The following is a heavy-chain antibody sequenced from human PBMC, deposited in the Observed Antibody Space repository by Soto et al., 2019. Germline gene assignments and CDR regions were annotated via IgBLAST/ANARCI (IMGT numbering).Heavy chain of an antibody. CDR1: GASISSSPYA. CDR2: IDYGGTI. J-gene: IGHJ4*02. D-gene: IGHD3-3*01. Sequence: QLQLQESGPGLVKPSETLSLTCNASGASISSSPYAWGWIRQSAGKGLEWIGTIDYGGTIYYNPSLKSRITIALDTSKKQISLRLSSVTAADTAVYYCARHVHNQGYEYYFASWGQGTLVTVSS. V-gene: IGHV4-39*01. CDR3: ARHVHNQGYEYYFAS.